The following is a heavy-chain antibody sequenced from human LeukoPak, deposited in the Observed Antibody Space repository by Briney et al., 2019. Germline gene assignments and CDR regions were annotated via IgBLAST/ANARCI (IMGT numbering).Heavy chain of an antibody. J-gene: IGHJ2*01. Sequence: SETLSLTCTVSGGSISSYYWTWIRQPPGKGLEWIGYIYYSGSTNYNPSLKSRVTISMDTSKNQFSLKLSSVTAADTAVYYCARDRKQWLSDWYFDLWGRGTLVTVSS. D-gene: IGHD6-19*01. CDR3: ARDRKQWLSDWYFDL. V-gene: IGHV4-59*01. CDR2: IYYSGST. CDR1: GGSISSYY.